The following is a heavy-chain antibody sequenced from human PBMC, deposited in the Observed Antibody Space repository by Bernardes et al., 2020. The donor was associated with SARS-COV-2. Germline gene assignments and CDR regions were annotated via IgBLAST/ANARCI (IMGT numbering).Heavy chain of an antibody. CDR1: GGSVSSNSYS. D-gene: IGHD6-19*01. V-gene: IGHV4-61*01. Sequence: SETLSLTCTVSGGSVSSNSYSWSWLLQPPGKGLEWIGHIYYSGSTNYRPSLKSRVTISLQKSKNQFSLKLNSLTAADTAVYYCARIAMAGNFFDYWGQGILVTVSS. J-gene: IGHJ4*02. CDR3: ARIAMAGNFFDY. CDR2: IYYSGST.